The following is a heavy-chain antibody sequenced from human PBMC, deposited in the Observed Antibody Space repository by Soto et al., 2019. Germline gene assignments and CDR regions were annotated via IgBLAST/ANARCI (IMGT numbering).Heavy chain of an antibody. CDR3: ARPFSRRWGGVGIDV. Sequence: ASVKVSCKASGYTFTSYGISWVRQAPGQGLEWMGWISAYNGNTNYAQKLQGRVTMTTDTSTSTAYMELRSLRSDDTAVYYCARPFSRRWGGVGIDVWGQGTTVTVSS. CDR1: GYTFTSYG. CDR2: ISAYNGNT. D-gene: IGHD6-13*01. V-gene: IGHV1-18*01. J-gene: IGHJ6*02.